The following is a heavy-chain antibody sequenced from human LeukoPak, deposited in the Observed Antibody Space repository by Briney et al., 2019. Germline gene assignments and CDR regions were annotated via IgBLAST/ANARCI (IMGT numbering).Heavy chain of an antibody. Sequence: ASVKVSCKASGGTFSSYAISWVRQAPGQGLEWMGGIIPIFGTANYAQKFQGRVTITADESTSTAYMELSSLRSEDTAVYYCASGTRGRFLEWFHTYYYGMDVWGQGTTVTVSS. CDR2: IIPIFGTA. V-gene: IGHV1-69*13. J-gene: IGHJ6*02. CDR1: GGTFSSYA. D-gene: IGHD3-3*01. CDR3: ASGTRGRFLEWFHTYYYGMDV.